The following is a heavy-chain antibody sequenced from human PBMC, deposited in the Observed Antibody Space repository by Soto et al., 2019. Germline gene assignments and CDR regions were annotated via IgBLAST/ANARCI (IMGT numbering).Heavy chain of an antibody. J-gene: IGHJ5*02. CDR2: IYWDDDK. D-gene: IGHD2-2*01. CDR1: GFSLSTSGVG. Sequence: SGPTLVNPTQTLTLTCTFSGFSLSTSGVGVGWIRQPPGKALEWLALIYWDDDKRYSPSLKSRLTITKDTSKNQVVLTMTNMDPVDTATYYCAHLAEYCSSTSCYFGWFDPWGQGTLVTVS. V-gene: IGHV2-5*02. CDR3: AHLAEYCSSTSCYFGWFDP.